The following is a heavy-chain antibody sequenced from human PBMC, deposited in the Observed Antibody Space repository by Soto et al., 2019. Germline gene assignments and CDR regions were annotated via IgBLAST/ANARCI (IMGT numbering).Heavy chain of an antibody. D-gene: IGHD3-3*01. CDR3: ARKGVAFDY. CDR1: GFTFSSYS. V-gene: IGHV3-48*02. CDR2: ISTTSSSI. J-gene: IGHJ4*02. Sequence: PGGSLRLSCAASGFTFSSYSMNWVRQAPGKGLEWISYISTTSSSIYYADSVKGWFTISRDNAKNSLFLQMNSLRDEDTAVYYCARKGVAFDYWGQGALVTVSS.